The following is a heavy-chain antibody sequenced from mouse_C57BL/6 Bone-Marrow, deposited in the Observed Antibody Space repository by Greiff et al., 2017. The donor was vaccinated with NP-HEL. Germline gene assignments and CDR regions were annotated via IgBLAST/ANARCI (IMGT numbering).Heavy chain of an antibody. V-gene: IGHV14-4*01. D-gene: IGHD1-1*01. Sequence: EVKVVESGAELVRPGASVKLSCTASGFNIKDDYMHWVKQRPEQGLEWIGWIDPENGDTEYASKFQGKATITADTSSNTAYLQLSSLTSEDTAVYYCTSLIRYWYFEVWGTGTTVTVSS. J-gene: IGHJ1*03. CDR2: IDPENGDT. CDR3: TSLIRYWYFEV. CDR1: GFNIKDDY.